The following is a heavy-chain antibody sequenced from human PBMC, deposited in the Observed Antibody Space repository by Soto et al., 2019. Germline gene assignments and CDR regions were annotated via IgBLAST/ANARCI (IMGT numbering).Heavy chain of an antibody. J-gene: IGHJ4*02. Sequence: QVQLVQSGAEVKKPGASVKVSCKASGYTFTSYGISWVRQAPGQGLEWMGWVNAYNGNTNYAQKFQGRVTMTTDTSTSTAYIELRSLRSDETAVYYCAGEAVSGRTGFDYWGQGTLVTVSS. V-gene: IGHV1-18*01. CDR1: GYTFTSYG. CDR3: AGEAVSGRTGFDY. CDR2: VNAYNGNT. D-gene: IGHD6-19*01.